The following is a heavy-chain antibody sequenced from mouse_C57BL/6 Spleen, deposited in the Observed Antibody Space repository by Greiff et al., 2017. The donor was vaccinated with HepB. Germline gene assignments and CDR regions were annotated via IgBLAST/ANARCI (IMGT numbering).Heavy chain of an antibody. Sequence: EVQLVESGGGLVKPGGSLKLSCAASGFTFSDYGMHWVRQAPEKGLEWVAYISSGSSTIYYADTVKGRFTISRDNAKNTLFLQMTSLRSEDTAMYYCAREGDYDGALFAYWGQGTLVTVSA. J-gene: IGHJ3*01. CDR3: AREGDYDGALFAY. V-gene: IGHV5-17*01. CDR1: GFTFSDYG. CDR2: ISSGSSTI. D-gene: IGHD2-4*01.